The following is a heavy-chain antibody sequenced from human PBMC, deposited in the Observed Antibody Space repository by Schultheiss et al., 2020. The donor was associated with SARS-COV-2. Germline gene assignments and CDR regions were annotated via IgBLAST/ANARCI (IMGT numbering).Heavy chain of an antibody. V-gene: IGHV3-66*02. D-gene: IGHD6-19*01. CDR2: IDTGGEK. J-gene: IGHJ4*02. Sequence: GGSLRLSCEVSGFSVSGNYMTWVRQAPGKGLEWVSVIDTGGEKYYADSVKGRFSISRDYAKNTVFLQMNNLRAEDTAVYYCARASPRSYSSGWYPYWGQGTLVTVSS. CDR3: ARASPRSYSSGWYPY. CDR1: GFSVSGNY.